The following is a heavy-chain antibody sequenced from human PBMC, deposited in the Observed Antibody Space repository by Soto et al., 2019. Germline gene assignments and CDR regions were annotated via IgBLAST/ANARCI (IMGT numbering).Heavy chain of an antibody. V-gene: IGHV2-5*02. CDR3: AHRLRDIQLWRSYFDY. Sequence: SGPTLVNPTQTLTLTCTFSGFSLSTTGVGVGWNRQPPGKALGWLALIYWDDDKRYSPSLKTRLTVTKDTSKNQVVLTMTNMDPVDTATYYCAHRLRDIQLWRSYFDYWGQGTLVTVSS. CDR1: GFSLSTTGVG. CDR2: IYWDDDK. D-gene: IGHD5-18*01. J-gene: IGHJ4*02.